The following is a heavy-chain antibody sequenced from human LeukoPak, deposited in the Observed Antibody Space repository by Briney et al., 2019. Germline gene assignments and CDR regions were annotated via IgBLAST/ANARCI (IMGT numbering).Heavy chain of an antibody. V-gene: IGHV3-23*01. CDR1: GFTFSSYA. D-gene: IGHD2-2*01. J-gene: IGHJ4*02. CDR2: ISGSGGST. CDR3: ANDIVVVPAATFDY. Sequence: GGSLRLSCAASGFTFSSYAMSWVRQAPGKGLEWVSAISGSGGSTYYADSVKGRFTISGDNSKNTLYLQMNSLRAEDTAVYYCANDIVVVPAATFDYWGQGTLVTVSS.